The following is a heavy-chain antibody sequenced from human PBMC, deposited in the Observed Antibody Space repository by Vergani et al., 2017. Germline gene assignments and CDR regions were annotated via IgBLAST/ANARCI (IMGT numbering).Heavy chain of an antibody. CDR1: GGTFSSYA. J-gene: IGHJ3*02. D-gene: IGHD6-6*01. CDR3: AILPGGGTSIAARDAFDI. CDR2: IIPIFGTA. V-gene: IGHV1-69*01. Sequence: QVQLVQSGAEVKKPGSSVKVSCKASGGTFSSYAISWVRQAPGQGLEWMGGIIPIFGTANYAQKFQGRVTITADESTSIAYMELSSLRSEDTAVYYCAILPGGGTSIAARDAFDIWGQGTMVTVSS.